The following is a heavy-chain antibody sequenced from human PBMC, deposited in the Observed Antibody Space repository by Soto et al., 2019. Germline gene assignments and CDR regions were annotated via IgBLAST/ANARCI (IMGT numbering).Heavy chain of an antibody. J-gene: IGHJ5*02. CDR3: ARDSAGLAAAGNPPDNWFDP. Sequence: QVQLVQSGAEVKKPGASVKVSCKASGYTFTSYGISWVRQAPGQGLEWMGWISAYNGNTNYAQKLQGIVTVTTDTSTSTAYMGRRSLRSDDTAVYYCARDSAGLAAAGNPPDNWFDPWGQGTLVTVSS. CDR1: GYTFTSYG. D-gene: IGHD6-13*01. V-gene: IGHV1-18*04. CDR2: ISAYNGNT.